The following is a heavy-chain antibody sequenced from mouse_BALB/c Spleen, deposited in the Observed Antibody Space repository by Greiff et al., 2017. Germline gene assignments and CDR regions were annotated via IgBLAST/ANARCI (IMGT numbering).Heavy chain of an antibody. D-gene: IGHD2-10*02. CDR3: VRQRGYGNYAMDY. CDR1: GFTFNTYA. Sequence: GGGLVQPKGSLKLSCAASGFTFNTYAMTWVRQAPGKGLEWVARIRSKSNNYATYYADSVKDRFTISRDDSQSMLYLQMNNLKTEDTAMYYCVRQRGYGNYAMDYWGQGTSVTVSS. J-gene: IGHJ4*01. V-gene: IGHV10-1*02. CDR2: IRSKSNNYAT.